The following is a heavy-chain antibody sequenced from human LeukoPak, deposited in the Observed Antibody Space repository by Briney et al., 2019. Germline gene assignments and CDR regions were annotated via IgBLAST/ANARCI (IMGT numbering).Heavy chain of an antibody. V-gene: IGHV3-23*01. CDR2: ISGSGGST. J-gene: IGHJ5*02. D-gene: IGHD3-22*01. CDR1: GFTFSSYA. CDR3: AKDPGAIVGGRIDNWFDP. Sequence: GSLRLSCAASGFTFSSYAMSWVRQAPGKGLEWVSTISGSGGSTYYADSVKGRFTISRDNSKNTLYLQMNSLRAEDTAVYYCAKDPGAIVGGRIDNWFDPWGQGTLVTVSS.